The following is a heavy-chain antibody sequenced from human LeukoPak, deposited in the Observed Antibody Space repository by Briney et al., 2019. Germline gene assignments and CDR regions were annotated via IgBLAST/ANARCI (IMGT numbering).Heavy chain of an antibody. D-gene: IGHD3-10*01. V-gene: IGHV3-21*01. J-gene: IGHJ5*02. CDR3: ARGQNRYYYGSGSPS. CDR1: GFTFSSYS. Sequence: PGGSLRLSCAASGFTFSSYSMNWVRQAPGKGLEWVSSISSSSSYIYYADSVKGRFTISRDNAKNSLYLQMNSLRAEDTAVYYCARGQNRYYYGSGSPSWGQGTLVTVSS. CDR2: ISSSSSYI.